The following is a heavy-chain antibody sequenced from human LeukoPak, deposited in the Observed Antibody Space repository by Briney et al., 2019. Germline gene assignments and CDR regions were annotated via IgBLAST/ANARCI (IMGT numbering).Heavy chain of an antibody. CDR3: ARKYDFWSGYYDDAFDI. CDR1: GFTFSSYA. Sequence: GGSLRLSCAASGFTFSSYAMHWVRQAPGKGLEWVAVISYDGSNKYYADSVKGRFTISRDNSKNTLYLQMNSLRAEDTAVYYCARKYDFWSGYYDDAFDIWGQGTMVTVSS. J-gene: IGHJ3*02. D-gene: IGHD3-3*01. CDR2: ISYDGSNK. V-gene: IGHV3-30-3*01.